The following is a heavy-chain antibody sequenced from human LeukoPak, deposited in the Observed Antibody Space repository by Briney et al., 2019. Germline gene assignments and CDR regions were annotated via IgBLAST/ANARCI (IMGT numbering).Heavy chain of an antibody. CDR1: GGTFSSYT. CDR2: IIPILGIA. Sequence: SVKVSCKASGGTFSSYTISWVRQAPGQGLGWMGRIIPILGIANYAQKFQGRVTITADKSTSTAYMELSSLRSEDTAVYYCASVGCSSTSCHGEYYYYMDVWGKGTTVTVSS. J-gene: IGHJ6*03. V-gene: IGHV1-69*02. D-gene: IGHD2-2*01. CDR3: ASVGCSSTSCHGEYYYYMDV.